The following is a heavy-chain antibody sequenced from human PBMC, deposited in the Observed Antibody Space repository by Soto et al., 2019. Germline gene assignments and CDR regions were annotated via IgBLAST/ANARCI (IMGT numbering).Heavy chain of an antibody. Sequence: QVQLVQSGDEVKKPGSSVKVSCKASGGTFSSYAFTWVRQAPGQGLEWMGGVIPIFQTADYAQNFQGRVTITAHKSTSTAYMELSSLRSEDTAVYYCARGGGGSYPFDFDFWGQGTLVTV. D-gene: IGHD2-21*01. CDR3: ARGGGGSYPFDFDF. J-gene: IGHJ4*02. CDR1: GGTFSSYA. V-gene: IGHV1-69*06. CDR2: VIPIFQTA.